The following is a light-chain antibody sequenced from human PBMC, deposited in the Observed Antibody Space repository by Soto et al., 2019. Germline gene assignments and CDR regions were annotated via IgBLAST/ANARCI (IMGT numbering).Light chain of an antibody. V-gene: IGKV3-20*01. CDR1: QSISSSY. Sequence: EIVVTQSPGTLSLSPGERATLSCRASQSISSSYLGWYQQKPGQSPRLLIFATSTRATAIPDRFSGTGSGTDFSLPISSLEPEDFAVYYCQQYCCIPPLTFGGGTKVEIK. J-gene: IGKJ4*01. CDR3: QQYCCIPPLT. CDR2: ATS.